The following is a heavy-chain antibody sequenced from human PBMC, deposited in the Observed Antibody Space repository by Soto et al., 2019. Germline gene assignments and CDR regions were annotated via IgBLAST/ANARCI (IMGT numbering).Heavy chain of an antibody. V-gene: IGHV1-2*04. CDR3: ARDGGAATGTSYYYYYMDV. D-gene: IGHD6-13*01. CDR2: INPNSGGT. Sequence: GASVEASWKDCGYRITGNYMQWVRQAKGQGLEWMGWINPNSGGTNYAQKFQGWVTMTRDTSISTAYMELSRLRSDDTAVYYCARDGGAATGTSYYYYYMDVWGKGTTVTVSS. CDR1: GYRITGNY. J-gene: IGHJ6*03.